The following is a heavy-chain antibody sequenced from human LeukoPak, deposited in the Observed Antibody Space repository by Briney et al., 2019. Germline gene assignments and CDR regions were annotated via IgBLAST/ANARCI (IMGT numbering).Heavy chain of an antibody. J-gene: IGHJ4*02. CDR3: ARGYSSSWYPFDY. D-gene: IGHD6-13*01. V-gene: IGHV4-39*07. CDR2: IYYSGSA. Sequence: SETLSLTCSVSGGSISSSSYYWGWIRQPPGKGLEWIGSIYYSGSAYYNPSLKSRVTISVDTSKNQFSLKLSSVTAADTAVYYCARGYSSSWYPFDYWGQGTLVTVSS. CDR1: GGSISSSSYY.